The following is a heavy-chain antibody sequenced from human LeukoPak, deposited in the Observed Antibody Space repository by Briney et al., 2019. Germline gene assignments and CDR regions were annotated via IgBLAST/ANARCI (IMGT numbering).Heavy chain of an antibody. V-gene: IGHV1-24*01. Sequence: GASVKVSCKVSGYTLTELSMHWVRQAPGKGLEWMEGFDPEDGETIYAQKFQGRVTMTEDTSTDTAYMELSSLRSEDTAVYYCATDIMGIAVAGTLGVGYRGQGTLVTVSS. CDR2: FDPEDGET. J-gene: IGHJ4*02. CDR3: ATDIMGIAVAGTLGVGY. CDR1: GYTLTELS. D-gene: IGHD6-19*01.